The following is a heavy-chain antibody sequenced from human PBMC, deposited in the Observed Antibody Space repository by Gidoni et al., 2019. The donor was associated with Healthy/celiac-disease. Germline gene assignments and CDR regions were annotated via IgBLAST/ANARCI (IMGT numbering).Heavy chain of an antibody. CDR3: AKDDFLGMDV. D-gene: IGHD2-21*02. CDR2: ISGSGGST. CDR1: GFTFSSYA. Sequence: EVQLVEYGGGLVQPGASPRPPCAASGFTFSSYAMSWVRQAPGKGLEWVSAISGSGGSTYYADSVKGRFTISRNNSKNTLYLQMNSLRAEDTAVYYCAKDDFLGMDVWGQGTTVTVSS. J-gene: IGHJ6*02. V-gene: IGHV3-23*04.